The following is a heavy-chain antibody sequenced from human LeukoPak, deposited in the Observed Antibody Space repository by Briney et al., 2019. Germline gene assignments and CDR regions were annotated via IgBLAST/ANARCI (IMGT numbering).Heavy chain of an antibody. Sequence: GESLRLSCVASGFPFSAYAMSWVRQAPNKGLEWVSGISPRGDIKYYADSVKGRFSISRDNSRNTLYLEVSSLTAEDAAVYYCAKDDAWLRFGEWSQGTLVTVSS. CDR3: AKDDAWLRFGE. J-gene: IGHJ4*02. CDR2: ISPRGDIK. CDR1: GFPFSAYA. V-gene: IGHV3-23*01. D-gene: IGHD3-10*01.